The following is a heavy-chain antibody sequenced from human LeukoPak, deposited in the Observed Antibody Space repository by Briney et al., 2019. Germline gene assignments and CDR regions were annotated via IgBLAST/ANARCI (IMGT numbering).Heavy chain of an antibody. CDR2: IDPDGGNT. V-gene: IGHV1-46*01. CDR1: GYTFTDSY. J-gene: IGHJ3*01. D-gene: IGHD5-24*01. Sequence: ASVKVSCKASGYTFTDSYVHWVRQAPGQVLEWMGLIDPDGGNTNYAQNFQGRVTLTRDTSTSTLYMELSILRSEDTAIYYCARIRDGYNDAYDLWGQGTVVTVPS. CDR3: ARIRDGYNDAYDL.